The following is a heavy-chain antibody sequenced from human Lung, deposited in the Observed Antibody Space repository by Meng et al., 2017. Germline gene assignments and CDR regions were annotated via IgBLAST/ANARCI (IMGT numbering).Heavy chain of an antibody. CDR3: ARGPTTMAHDFDY. V-gene: IGHV4-34*01. Sequence: QLTRGGAGLLKPSETLSLTCVVSGGSFSEYYWSWIRQPPGKGLEWIGEINHSGSTNYNPSLESRATISVDTSQNNLSLKLSSVTAADSAVYYCARGPTTMAHDFDYWGQGTLVTVSS. J-gene: IGHJ4*02. CDR2: INHSGST. D-gene: IGHD4-11*01. CDR1: GGSFSEYY.